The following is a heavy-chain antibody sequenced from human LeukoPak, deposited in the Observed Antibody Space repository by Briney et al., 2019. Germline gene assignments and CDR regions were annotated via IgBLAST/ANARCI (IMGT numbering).Heavy chain of an antibody. D-gene: IGHD3-22*01. V-gene: IGHV3-53*01. J-gene: IGHJ3*02. CDR3: ARRRDYYDSSGYYPPGGAFDI. CDR1: GFTVSSNY. CDR2: IYSGGST. Sequence: GGSLRLSCAASGFTVSSNYMSWVRQAPGKGLEWVSVIYSGGSTYYADSVKGRFTISRDNSKNTLYLQMNSLRAEDTAVYYCARRRDYYDSSGYYPPGGAFDIWGQGTMVTVSS.